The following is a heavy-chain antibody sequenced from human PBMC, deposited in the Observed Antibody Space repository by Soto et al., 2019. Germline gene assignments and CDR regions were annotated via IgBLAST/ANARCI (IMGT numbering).Heavy chain of an antibody. V-gene: IGHV3-53*01. D-gene: IGHD2-2*01. CDR2: LYSGGQT. J-gene: IGHJ4*02. CDR3: SKNNVAPAFVGFEY. Sequence: VQLVESGGGLVQPGGSLRLSCAVSGFNFDNSYMSWVRQAPGKGLEWVSILYSGGQTYYTESVRGRFTISRDISKNTLDLQMNRLTADDTAVYYCSKNNVAPAFVGFEYWGQGTLVTVYS. CDR1: GFNFDNSY.